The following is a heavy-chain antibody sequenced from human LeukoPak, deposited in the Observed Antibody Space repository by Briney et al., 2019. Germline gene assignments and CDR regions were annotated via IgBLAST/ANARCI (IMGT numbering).Heavy chain of an antibody. Sequence: ASVTVSCKASGYTFTGYYMHWVRQAPGQGLEWMGWINANSGDTKYAQKFQGRVTMTRDTSISTAYMELSRLRSDDTAMYYCAREIRGYSDYWGQGTLVTVSS. J-gene: IGHJ4*02. CDR3: AREIRGYSDY. CDR2: INANSGDT. V-gene: IGHV1-2*02. D-gene: IGHD3-22*01. CDR1: GYTFTGYY.